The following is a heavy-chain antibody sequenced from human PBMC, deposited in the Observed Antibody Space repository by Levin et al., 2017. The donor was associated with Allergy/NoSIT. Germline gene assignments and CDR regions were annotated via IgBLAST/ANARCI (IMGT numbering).Heavy chain of an antibody. V-gene: IGHV4-34*01. J-gene: IGHJ4*02. CDR3: ARGPYIQVLRYFDWLLGAFDY. Sequence: SETLSLTCAVYGGSFSGYYWSWIRQPPGKGLEWIGEINHSGSTNYNPSLKSRVTISVDTSKNQFSLKLSSVTAADTAVYYCARGPYIQVLRYFDWLLGAFDYWGQGTLVTVSS. CDR1: GGSFSGYY. CDR2: INHSGST. D-gene: IGHD3-9*01.